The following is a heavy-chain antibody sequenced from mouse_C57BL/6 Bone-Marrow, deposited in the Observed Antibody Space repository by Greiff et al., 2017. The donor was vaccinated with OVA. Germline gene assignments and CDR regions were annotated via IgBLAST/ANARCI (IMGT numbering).Heavy chain of an antibody. CDR1: GFNIKDDY. J-gene: IGHJ2*01. V-gene: IGHV14-4*01. CDR3: TVAQASPFDD. D-gene: IGHD3-2*02. Sequence: EVQLQQSGAELVRPGASVKLSCTASGFNIKDDYMHWVKQRPEQGLEWIGWIDPENGYTEYASKFQGKATITADTSSNTAYLQLSSLTSEDTAVYCCTVAQASPFDDWGQGTTLTVAS. CDR2: IDPENGYT.